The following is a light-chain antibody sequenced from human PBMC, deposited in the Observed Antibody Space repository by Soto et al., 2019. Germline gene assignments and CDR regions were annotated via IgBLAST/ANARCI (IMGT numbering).Light chain of an antibody. CDR2: EVS. J-gene: IGLJ3*02. CDR1: SSDVGVYNY. CDR3: CSYAGNRIFV. V-gene: IGLV2-23*02. Sequence: QSVLTQPASVSGSPGQSITISCTGTSSDVGVYNYVSWYQQHPGKAPKLMIYEVSNRPSGVSNRFSGSKSGNTASLTISGLRAEDEGNYHCCSYAGNRIFVFGGGTKLTVL.